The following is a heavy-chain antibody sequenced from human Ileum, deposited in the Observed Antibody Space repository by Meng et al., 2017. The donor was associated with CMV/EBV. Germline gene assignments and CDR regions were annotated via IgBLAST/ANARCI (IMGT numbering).Heavy chain of an antibody. CDR2: IYVKGAGT. Sequence: CAASGFTFNVYAMTWVRQAPGKGLEWVSGIYVKGAGTFYADSVKDRFIISRDDSENRLYLHMNNLRAEDTAVYYCARKVGGGYFFDYWGQGTLVTVSS. J-gene: IGHJ4*02. V-gene: IGHV3-23*01. D-gene: IGHD1-26*01. CDR3: ARKVGGGYFFDY. CDR1: GFTFNVYA.